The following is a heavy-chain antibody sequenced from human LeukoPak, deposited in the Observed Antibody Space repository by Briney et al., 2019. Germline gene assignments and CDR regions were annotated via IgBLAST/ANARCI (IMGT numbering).Heavy chain of an antibody. Sequence: NPSETLSLTCAVYGGSFSGYYWSWIRQPPGKGLEWIGEINHSGSTNYNPSLKSRVTISVDTSKNQFSLKLSSVTAADTAVYYSARIPTVVSYYWYFDLWGRGTLVTVSS. D-gene: IGHD4-23*01. CDR2: INHSGST. V-gene: IGHV4-34*01. CDR1: GGSFSGYY. J-gene: IGHJ2*01. CDR3: ARIPTVVSYYWYFDL.